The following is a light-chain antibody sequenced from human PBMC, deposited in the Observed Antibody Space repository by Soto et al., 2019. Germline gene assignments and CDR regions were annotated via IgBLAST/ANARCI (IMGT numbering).Light chain of an antibody. J-gene: IGKJ5*01. CDR1: QSVSSSY. CDR2: GAS. V-gene: IGKV3-20*01. Sequence: ESGWPQSPGTLSVTPGERAPLSCRASQSVSSSYLAWYQQKPGQAPRLLIYGASSRATGIPDRFSGSGSGTDFTLTISRLEPEDFAVYYCQQYGSSPSFGQGTRLEIK. CDR3: QQYGSSPS.